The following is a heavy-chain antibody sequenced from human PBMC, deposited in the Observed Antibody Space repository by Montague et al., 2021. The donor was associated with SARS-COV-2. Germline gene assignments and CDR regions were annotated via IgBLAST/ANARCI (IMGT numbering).Heavy chain of an antibody. CDR3: ASGDDNGSGYLDV. J-gene: IGHJ6*03. CDR1: DGSFSDFY. V-gene: IGHV4-34*01. D-gene: IGHD1-26*01. CDR2: INHSGTT. Sequence: SETRSLTCAVFDGSFSDFYWSWIRQPPGKGLEWIGEINHSGTTYXXPSLKSRVTISVDTSKNQFSLKLNSVTAADAAVYYCASGDDNGSGYLDVWGKGTTVTVSS.